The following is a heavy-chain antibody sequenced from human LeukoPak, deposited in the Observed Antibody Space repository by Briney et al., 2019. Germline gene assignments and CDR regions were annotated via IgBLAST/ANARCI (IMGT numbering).Heavy chain of an antibody. CDR1: GGTFSSYA. D-gene: IGHD6-6*01. CDR2: INPNSGGT. CDR3: ARAFSSSSNY. V-gene: IGHV1-2*02. Sequence: ASVKVSCKASGGTFSSYAISWVRQAPGQGLEWMGWINPNSGGTNYAQKFQGRVTMTRDTSISTAYMELSRLRSDDTAVYYCARAFSSSSNYWGQGTLVTVSS. J-gene: IGHJ4*02.